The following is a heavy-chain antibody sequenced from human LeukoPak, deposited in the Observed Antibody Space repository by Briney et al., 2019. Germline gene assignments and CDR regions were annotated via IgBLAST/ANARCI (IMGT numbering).Heavy chain of an antibody. J-gene: IGHJ4*02. CDR1: GGSISTTDFD. CDR3: ARFKGVTGFDY. V-gene: IGHV4-39*01. D-gene: IGHD2-8*01. Sequence: SETLSLTCAVSGGSISTTDFDWAWIRQPPGQGLEWIATISSSGKSYYNPYLMSRVTISVDTSKNQFSLDVTSVTAADTGLFYCARFKGVTGFDYWGRGILVIVS. CDR2: ISSSGKS.